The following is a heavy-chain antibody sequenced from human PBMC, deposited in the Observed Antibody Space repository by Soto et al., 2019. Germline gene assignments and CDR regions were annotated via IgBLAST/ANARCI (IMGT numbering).Heavy chain of an antibody. J-gene: IGHJ5*02. CDR3: ARDRGLPDCTNGVCSAKSIAVAGTKNWFDP. CDR2: MNPNSGNT. D-gene: IGHD2-8*01. CDR1: GYTFTSYD. Sequence: QVPLVQSGAEVKKPGASVKVSCKASGYTFTSYDINWVRQATGQGLEWMGWMNPNSGNTGYAQKFQGRVTMTRNTSISTAYMELSSLRSEDTAVYYCARDRGLPDCTNGVCSAKSIAVAGTKNWFDPWGQGTLVTVSS. V-gene: IGHV1-8*01.